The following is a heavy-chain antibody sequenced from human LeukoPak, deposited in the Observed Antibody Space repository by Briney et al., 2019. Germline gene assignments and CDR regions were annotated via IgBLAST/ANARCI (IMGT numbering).Heavy chain of an antibody. Sequence: PGGSLRLSCAASGFTFSNAWMHWVRQAPGKGLEWVGRIKSKTDGGTTDYAAPVKGRFTISRDNSKDTLFLQMNGLKTEDTAVYYCTTTDGYGSGSYFPFGYWGHGTLVTVSS. CDR2: IKSKTDGGTT. D-gene: IGHD3-10*01. V-gene: IGHV3-15*01. CDR1: GFTFSNAW. J-gene: IGHJ4*01. CDR3: TTTDGYGSGSYFPFGY.